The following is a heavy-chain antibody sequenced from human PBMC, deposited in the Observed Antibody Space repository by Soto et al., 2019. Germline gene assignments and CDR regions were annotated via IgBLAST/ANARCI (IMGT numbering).Heavy chain of an antibody. CDR2: MYSGGST. D-gene: IGHD5-12*01. CDR3: ARGGDGYIWYFDL. CDR1: GFTVSSNY. Sequence: ELQLVDTGGGLIQLGGSLRLSCAASGFTVSSNYMSWVRQAPGKGPEWVSVMYSGGSTSYADSVKGRFTISRDNSKNTLYLQMNSLRAEDTAVYYCARGGDGYIWYFDLWGRGTLVTVSS. J-gene: IGHJ2*01. V-gene: IGHV3-53*02.